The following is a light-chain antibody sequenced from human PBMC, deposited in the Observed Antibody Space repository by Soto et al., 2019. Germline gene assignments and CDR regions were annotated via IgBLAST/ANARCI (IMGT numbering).Light chain of an antibody. CDR2: EVS. CDR3: SSYTSSSTPHYV. Sequence: QSVRTQPASVSGSPGQSITISCTGTSSDVGGYNYVSWYQQHPGKAPKLMIYEVSNRPSGVSNRFSGSKSGNTASLTISGLQAEDEADYYCSSYTSSSTPHYVFGTGTKVTVL. V-gene: IGLV2-14*01. J-gene: IGLJ1*01. CDR1: SSDVGGYNY.